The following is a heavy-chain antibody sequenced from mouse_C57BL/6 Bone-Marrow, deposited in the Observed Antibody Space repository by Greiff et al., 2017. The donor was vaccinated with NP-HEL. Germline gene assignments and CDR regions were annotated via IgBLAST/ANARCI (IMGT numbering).Heavy chain of an antibody. V-gene: IGHV5-6*01. Sequence: EVKVVESGGDLVKPGGSLKLSCAASGFTFSSYGMSWVRQTPDKRLEWVATISSVGSYTYYPDSVKGRFTISRDNAKNTLYLQMSSLKSEDTAMYYCARHATGTGTYWGQGTLVTVSA. CDR2: ISSVGSYT. D-gene: IGHD4-1*01. J-gene: IGHJ3*01. CDR3: ARHATGTGTY. CDR1: GFTFSSYG.